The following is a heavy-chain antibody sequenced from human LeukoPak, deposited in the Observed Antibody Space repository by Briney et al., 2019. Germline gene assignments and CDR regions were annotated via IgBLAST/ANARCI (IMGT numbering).Heavy chain of an antibody. V-gene: IGHV4-4*09. J-gene: IGHJ5*02. D-gene: IGHD3-3*01. CDR2: IYTSGST. Sequence: SETLSLTCTVSGGSISSYYWSWIRQPPGKGLEWIGYIYTSGSTNYNPSLKSRVTISVDTSKNQFSLKLSSVTAADTAVYYCARGETYYDFWSDYDWFDPWGQGTLVTVSS. CDR1: GGSISSYY. CDR3: ARGETYYDFWSDYDWFDP.